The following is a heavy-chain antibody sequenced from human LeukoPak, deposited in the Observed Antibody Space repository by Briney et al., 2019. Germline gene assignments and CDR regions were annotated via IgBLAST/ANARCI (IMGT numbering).Heavy chain of an antibody. D-gene: IGHD3-10*01. Sequence: SETLSLNCAVSGGSITTDWWSWLRPPPGGGLEGIGEAYHSGTFNYNPPLGSRASLSVNTSKNEFSLLLTFLTAADTPTYYCARSSGSGRMDVWGRGTTVTVSS. CDR1: GGSITTDW. J-gene: IGHJ6*04. CDR2: AYHSGTF. V-gene: IGHV4-4*02. CDR3: ARSSGSGRMDV.